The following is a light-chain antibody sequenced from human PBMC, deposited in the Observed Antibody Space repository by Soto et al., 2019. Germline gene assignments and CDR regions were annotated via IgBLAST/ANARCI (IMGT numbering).Light chain of an antibody. CDR2: EVS. Sequence: QSALTQPASVSGSPGQSITISCTGTSVEVGSHNLVSWNQQHPGQAPKLMIYEVSKRPLGVSARFSASKSGNTASLTISGLQAEDEADYYCCSYGGSRAVFGGGTQLTVL. V-gene: IGLV2-23*02. CDR1: SVEVGSHNL. CDR3: CSYGGSRAV. J-gene: IGLJ7*01.